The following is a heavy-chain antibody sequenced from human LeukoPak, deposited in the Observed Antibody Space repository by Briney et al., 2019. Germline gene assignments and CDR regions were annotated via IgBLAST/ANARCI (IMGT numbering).Heavy chain of an antibody. V-gene: IGHV3-7*01. Sequence: GGSLRLSCAASGFTFSSYWMSWVRQAPGKGLEWVANIKQDGSEKYYVDSVKGRFTISRDNAKNSLYLQMNSLRAEDTAVYYCARDRQLLWFGELSNLFDYWGQGTLVTVSS. J-gene: IGHJ4*02. CDR2: IKQDGSEK. CDR1: GFTFSSYW. CDR3: ARDRQLLWFGELSNLFDY. D-gene: IGHD3-10*01.